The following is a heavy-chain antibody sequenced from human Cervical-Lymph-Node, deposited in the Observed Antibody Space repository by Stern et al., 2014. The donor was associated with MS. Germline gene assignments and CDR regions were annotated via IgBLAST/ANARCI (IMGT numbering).Heavy chain of an antibody. Sequence: QVQLVQSGAEVKKPGASVKVSCKASGYTFTSYYMHWVRQAPGQGLEWMGILNPRGGSRTYAQKFLGRVTMTGDTSTSTVYMELSSLTSEDTAMYYCARARDPGMAYYYYGMDVWGQGTTVIVSS. CDR2: LNPRGGSR. CDR1: GYTFTSYY. CDR3: ARARDPGMAYYYYGMDV. V-gene: IGHV1-46*01. D-gene: IGHD3-10*01. J-gene: IGHJ6*02.